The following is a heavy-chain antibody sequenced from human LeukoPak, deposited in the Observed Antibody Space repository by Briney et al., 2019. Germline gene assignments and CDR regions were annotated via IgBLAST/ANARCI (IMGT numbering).Heavy chain of an antibody. CDR1: GFTVSNNY. V-gene: IGHV3-66*01. D-gene: IGHD6-13*01. J-gene: IGHJ4*02. Sequence: GGSLRLPCAASGFTVSNNYMSWVRQAPGKGLEWVSVMYRGGSTYYADSVQGRFTMSRDNSKNTLYLQMNSLRAEDTAVYYCARDGGAAAGYWGQGTLVTVSS. CDR3: ARDGGAAAGY. CDR2: MYRGGST.